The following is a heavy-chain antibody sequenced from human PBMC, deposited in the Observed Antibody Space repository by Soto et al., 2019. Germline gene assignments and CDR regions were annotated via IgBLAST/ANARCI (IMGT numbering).Heavy chain of an antibody. D-gene: IGHD3-10*01. CDR1: GGTFSSYT. CDR3: ERDQGRGGHAFDN. Sequence: QVQLVQSGAEVKKPGSSVKVSCKASGGTFSSYTISWVRQAPGQGLEWMGRIIPILGIANYAQKFQGRVTIHADKSTSTAYMEQSSLRSEDTAVYYCERDQGRGGHAFDNGGQGTMVTVSS. V-gene: IGHV1-69*08. J-gene: IGHJ3*02. CDR2: IIPILGIA.